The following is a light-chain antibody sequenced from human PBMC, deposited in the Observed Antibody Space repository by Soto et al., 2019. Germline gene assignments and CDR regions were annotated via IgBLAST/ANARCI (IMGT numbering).Light chain of an antibody. CDR3: CSYAGNFILV. Sequence: QSALTQPRSVSGSPGQSLTISCTGASSDVGGYNYVSWYQQYPGKAPKLMIYDVTKRPSGVPDRFSGSKSGNTASLTISGLQAADEAEYYCCSYAGNFILVFGGGTKLTVL. V-gene: IGLV2-11*01. CDR1: SSDVGGYNY. CDR2: DVT. J-gene: IGLJ2*01.